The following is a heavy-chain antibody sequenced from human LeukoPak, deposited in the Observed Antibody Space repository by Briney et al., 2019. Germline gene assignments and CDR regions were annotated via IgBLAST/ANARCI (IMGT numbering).Heavy chain of an antibody. Sequence: SETLSLTCAVYGGSFSGYYWSWIRQPPGKGLEWIGEINHSGSTNYNPSLKSRVTISVDTSKNQFSLKLSSVTAADTAAYYCARRESRSSLKRDFDYWGQGTLVTVSS. CDR1: GGSFSGYY. V-gene: IGHV4-34*01. D-gene: IGHD6-13*01. CDR3: ARRESRSSLKRDFDY. CDR2: INHSGST. J-gene: IGHJ4*02.